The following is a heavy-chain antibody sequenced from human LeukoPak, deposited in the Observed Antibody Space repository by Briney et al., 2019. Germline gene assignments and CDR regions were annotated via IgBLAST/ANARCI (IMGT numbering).Heavy chain of an antibody. CDR3: ARVLKQWLPPDY. V-gene: IGHV3-21*01. CDR1: GFTFSSYS. D-gene: IGHD6-19*01. J-gene: IGHJ4*02. CDR2: ISSSSSYI. Sequence: PGGSLRLSCAASGFTFSSYSMNWVRQAPGKGLEWVSSISSSSSYIYYADSVKGRFTISRDNAKNSLNLQMNSPRAEDTAVYYCARVLKQWLPPDYWGQGTLVTVSS.